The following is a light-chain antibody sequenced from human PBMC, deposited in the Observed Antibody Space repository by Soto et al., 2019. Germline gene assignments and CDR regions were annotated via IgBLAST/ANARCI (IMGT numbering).Light chain of an antibody. CDR1: QSVSSSY. V-gene: IGKV3-20*01. CDR2: GAS. CDR3: QQYGSSPRT. J-gene: IGKJ1*01. Sequence: EIVLTRSPGTLSLSPGXRATLSCRASQSVSSSYLAWYQQKPGQAPRLLIYGASSRATGIPDRFSGSGSGTDFTLTISRLEPEDFAVYYCQQYGSSPRTFGQGTKVDIK.